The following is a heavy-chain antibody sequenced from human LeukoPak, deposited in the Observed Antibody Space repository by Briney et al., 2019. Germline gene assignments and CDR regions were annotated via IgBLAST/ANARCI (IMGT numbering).Heavy chain of an antibody. J-gene: IGHJ3*01. D-gene: IGHD3-22*01. V-gene: IGHV4-59*01. CDR1: GDSISSYY. CDR2: IYYTGRT. CDR3: ARGGPNSNGFAGDGFDV. Sequence: SETLSLTCPVSGDSISSYYWSWIRQPPGKGLEWLGYIYYTGRTNYNPSLKSLVSISVDTSMNQFSLKLSSVTAADTAVYHCARGGPNSNGFAGDGFDVWGQGTMVTVSS.